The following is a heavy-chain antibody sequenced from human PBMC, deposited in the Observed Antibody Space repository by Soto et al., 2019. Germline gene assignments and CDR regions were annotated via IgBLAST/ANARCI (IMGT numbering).Heavy chain of an antibody. V-gene: IGHV3-48*02. Sequence: EVQLVESGGGLVQPGGSLRLSCAASGFTFSSYTMNWVRQAPGKGLEWVSYISGSSSTIYYADSVKGRFTISRDNAKNSLYLQMNSLRDEDTAVYYCARDLPATPLYYYFAMDVWGQGTTVTVSS. D-gene: IGHD5-12*01. CDR3: ARDLPATPLYYYFAMDV. J-gene: IGHJ6*02. CDR1: GFTFSSYT. CDR2: ISGSSSTI.